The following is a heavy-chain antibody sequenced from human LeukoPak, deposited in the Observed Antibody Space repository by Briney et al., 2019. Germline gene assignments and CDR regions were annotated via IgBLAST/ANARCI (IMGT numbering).Heavy chain of an antibody. V-gene: IGHV4-34*01. Sequence: SSETLSLTCAVYGGSFSGYYWSWIRQPPGKGLEWSGEINHSGSTNYNPSLKSRVTISVDTSKNQFSLKLSSVTAADTAVYYCARVGYCTNGVCYAIDYWGQGTLVTVSS. CDR1: GGSFSGYY. J-gene: IGHJ4*02. CDR3: ARVGYCTNGVCYAIDY. CDR2: INHSGST. D-gene: IGHD2-8*01.